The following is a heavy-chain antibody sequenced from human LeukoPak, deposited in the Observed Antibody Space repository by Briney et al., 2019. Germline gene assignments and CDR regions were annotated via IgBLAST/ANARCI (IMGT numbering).Heavy chain of an antibody. V-gene: IGHV4-59*08. Sequence: SETLSLTCTVSGGSISSYYWSWIRQSPGKGLEWIGYIYYSGSTNYNPSLKSRVTISVDTSKNQFSLKLSSVTAADTAVYYCASWGATHHYFDSWGRGTLVTVSS. CDR1: GGSISSYY. CDR2: IYYSGST. J-gene: IGHJ4*02. CDR3: ASWGATHHYFDS. D-gene: IGHD1-26*01.